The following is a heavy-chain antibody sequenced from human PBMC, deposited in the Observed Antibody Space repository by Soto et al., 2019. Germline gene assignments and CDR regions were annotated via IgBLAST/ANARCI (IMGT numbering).Heavy chain of an antibody. CDR2: IIPIFGTA. V-gene: IGHV1-69*13. CDR3: ASGRTRYCSGGSCYPDY. D-gene: IGHD2-15*01. J-gene: IGHJ4*02. Sequence: SVKVSCKASGGTFSSYAISWVRQAPGQGLEWMGGIIPIFGTANYAQKFQGRVTITADESTSTAYMELSSLRSEDMAVYYCASGRTRYCSGGSCYPDYWGQGTLVTVSS. CDR1: GGTFSSYA.